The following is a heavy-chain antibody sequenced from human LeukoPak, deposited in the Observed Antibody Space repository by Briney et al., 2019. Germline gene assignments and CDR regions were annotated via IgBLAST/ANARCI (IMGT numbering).Heavy chain of an antibody. CDR3: AKDLVQSAYYDSTYF. V-gene: IGHV1-8*03. CDR2: MNPNSGNT. D-gene: IGHD3-22*01. CDR1: GYTFTSYD. J-gene: IGHJ4*02. Sequence: ASVKVSCKASGYTFTSYDINWVRQATGQGLEWMGWMNPNSGNTGYAQKFQGRVTITRNTSISTAYMELSSLRSEDTAIYYCAKDLVQSAYYDSTYFWGRGTQVTVSS.